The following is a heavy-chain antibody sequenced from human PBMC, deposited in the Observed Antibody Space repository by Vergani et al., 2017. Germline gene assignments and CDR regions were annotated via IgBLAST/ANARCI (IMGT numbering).Heavy chain of an antibody. D-gene: IGHD3-3*01. CDR1: GFTFSSYA. J-gene: IGHJ5*02. CDR3: ARDGTYYDFWSGESWVDP. V-gene: IGHV1-46*03. Sequence: QVQLVESGGGVVQPGRSLRLSCAASGFTFSSYAMHWVRQAPGQGLEWMGIINPSGGRTTYAQKFQGRVTMTRDTSTSTVYMELSSLRSEDTAVYYCARDGTYYDFWSGESWVDPWGQGTLVTVSS. CDR2: INPSGGRT.